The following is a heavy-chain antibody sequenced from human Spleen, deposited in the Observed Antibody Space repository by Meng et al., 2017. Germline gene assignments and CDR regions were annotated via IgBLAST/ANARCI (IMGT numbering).Heavy chain of an antibody. CDR1: GYTFIGSY. Sequence: ASVKVSCKASGYTFIGSYMHWVRQAPGQGLEWMGRINPNSGGTTYAQKFQGRVTMTRDSSISTAYMELSRLTSDDTAVYYCAGVVFGLEAGARASFDPWGQGTLVTVSS. D-gene: IGHD6-13*01. CDR3: AGVVFGLEAGARASFDP. J-gene: IGHJ5*02. V-gene: IGHV1-2*02. CDR2: INPNSGGT.